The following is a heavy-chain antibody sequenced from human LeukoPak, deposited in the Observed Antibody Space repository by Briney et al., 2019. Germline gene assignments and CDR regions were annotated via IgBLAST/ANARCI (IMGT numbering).Heavy chain of an antibody. CDR1: GGSISSYY. CDR3: ARRTDDGSGSLRGEWFDP. J-gene: IGHJ5*02. Sequence: WETLSLTCTVTGGSISSYYWSWIRQPAGKGLEWIGRIYTSGSTNYNPSLKSRVTMSVDTSENQFSLKLSSVTAADTAVYYCARRTDDGSGSLRGEWFDPWGRGTLVTVSS. CDR2: IYTSGST. V-gene: IGHV4-4*07. D-gene: IGHD3-10*01.